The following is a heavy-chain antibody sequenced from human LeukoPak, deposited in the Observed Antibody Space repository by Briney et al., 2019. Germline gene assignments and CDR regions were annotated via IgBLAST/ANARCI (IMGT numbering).Heavy chain of an antibody. D-gene: IGHD5-18*01. CDR2: ISAYNGNT. CDR1: GYTFTSYG. J-gene: IGHJ6*02. CDR3: ARSGYSYGRSYYYYGMDV. V-gene: IGHV1-18*01. Sequence: ASVKVSCKASGYTFTSYGISCVRQAPGQGLEWMGWISAYNGNTNYAQNLQGRVTMTTDTCTSTAYMELRSLRSDDTAVYYCARSGYSYGRSYYYYGMDVWGQGTTVTVSS.